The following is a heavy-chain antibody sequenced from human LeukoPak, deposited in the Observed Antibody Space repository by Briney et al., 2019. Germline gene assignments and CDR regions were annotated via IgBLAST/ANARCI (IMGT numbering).Heavy chain of an antibody. CDR3: ARDLSGSADY. V-gene: IGHV3-23*01. D-gene: IGHD2-15*01. J-gene: IGHJ4*02. Sequence: GGSLRLSCAASGFTFSSYGMSWVRQAPGKGLEWVSAISGSGGSTYYADSVKGRFTISRDNAKNSLYLQMNSLRAEDTAVYYCARDLSGSADYWGQGTLVTVSS. CDR1: GFTFSSYG. CDR2: ISGSGGST.